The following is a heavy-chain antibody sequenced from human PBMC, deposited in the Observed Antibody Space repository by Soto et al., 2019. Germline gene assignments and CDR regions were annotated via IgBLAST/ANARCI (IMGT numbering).Heavy chain of an antibody. V-gene: IGHV4-34*01. CDR3: ASGGQTIIPKD. CDR2: INHSGST. Sequence: SSETLSLTCAVYGGSFSGYYWSWIRQPPGKGLDWIGEINHSGSTNYNPSLKSRVTISVDTSKNQFSLKLSSVTAADTAVDYCASGGQTIIPKDWGQGTLVTAPQ. CDR1: GGSFSGYY. J-gene: IGHJ4*02. D-gene: IGHD3-9*01.